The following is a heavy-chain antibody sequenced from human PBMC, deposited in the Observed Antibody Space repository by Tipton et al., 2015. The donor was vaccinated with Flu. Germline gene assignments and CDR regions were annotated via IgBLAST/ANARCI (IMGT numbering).Heavy chain of an antibody. Sequence: TLSLTCAVSGGSISSSNWWSWVRQPPGKGLEWIGEIYHSGSTNYNPSLKSRVTISVDKSKNQFSLKLSSVTAADTAVYYCARVNEAIVSNGMDVWGQGTTVPVSS. CDR1: GGSISSSNW. V-gene: IGHV4-4*02. CDR3: ARVNEAIVSNGMDV. CDR2: IYHSGST. J-gene: IGHJ6*02. D-gene: IGHD5-18*01.